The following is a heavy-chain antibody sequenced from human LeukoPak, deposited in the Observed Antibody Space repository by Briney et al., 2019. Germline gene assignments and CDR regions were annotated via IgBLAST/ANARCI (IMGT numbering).Heavy chain of an antibody. Sequence: TTSETLSLTCTVSGGSISSSSYYWSWIRQPAGKGLEWIGRIYTSGSTNYNPSLKSRVTMSVDTSNNQFSLRLSSVTAADTAVYYCAREVNYGDYGDNAFDIWGQGTMVTVSS. CDR1: GGSISSSSYY. D-gene: IGHD4-17*01. V-gene: IGHV4-61*02. J-gene: IGHJ3*02. CDR3: AREVNYGDYGDNAFDI. CDR2: IYTSGST.